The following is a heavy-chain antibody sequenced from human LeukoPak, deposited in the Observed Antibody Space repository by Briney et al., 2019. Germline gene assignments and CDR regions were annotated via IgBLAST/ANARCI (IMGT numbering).Heavy chain of an antibody. V-gene: IGHV4-34*01. J-gene: IGHJ4*02. D-gene: IGHD3-10*01. CDR1: GGSFSGYY. CDR2: INHSGST. Sequence: SETLSLTCAGYGGSFSGYYWSWIRQPPGKGLEWIGEINHSGSTNYNPSLKSRVTISVDTSKNQFSLKLSSVTAADTAVYYCARGRMVRGVNFDYWGQGTLVTVSS. CDR3: ARGRMVRGVNFDY.